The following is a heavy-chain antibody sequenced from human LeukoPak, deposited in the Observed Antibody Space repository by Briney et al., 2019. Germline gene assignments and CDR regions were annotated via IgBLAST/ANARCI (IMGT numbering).Heavy chain of an antibody. CDR2: ISYDGSNK. CDR1: GFTFSSYA. CDR3: ARDQDSGSYFDY. D-gene: IGHD1-26*01. V-gene: IGHV3-30-3*01. Sequence: GGSLRLSCAASGFTFSSYAMHWVRQAPGKGLEWVAVISYDGSNKYYADSVKGRFTISRDNSKSTLYLQMNSLRAEDTAVYYCARDQDSGSYFDYWGQGTLVTVSS. J-gene: IGHJ4*02.